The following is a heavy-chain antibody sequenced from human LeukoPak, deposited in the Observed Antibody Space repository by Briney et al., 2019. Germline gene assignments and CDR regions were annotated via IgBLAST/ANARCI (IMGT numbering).Heavy chain of an antibody. Sequence: PGGSLRLSCAASGFTFSNYAINCVRQSPGKGLEWVSAISGSGGSTYYADSVKGRFTISRNNSKNTLYLQMNSLRAEDTAVYYCAKGTIAMSGTSLDYWGQGTLVTVSS. CDR1: GFTFSNYA. J-gene: IGHJ4*02. CDR2: ISGSGGST. V-gene: IGHV3-23*01. D-gene: IGHD6-19*01. CDR3: AKGTIAMSGTSLDY.